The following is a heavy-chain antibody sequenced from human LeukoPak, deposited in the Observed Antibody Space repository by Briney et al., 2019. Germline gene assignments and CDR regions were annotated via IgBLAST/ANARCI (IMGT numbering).Heavy chain of an antibody. CDR1: GFTFSSYG. J-gene: IGHJ3*02. CDR3: ARIVGADDAFDI. CDR2: IRYDGSNK. D-gene: IGHD1-26*01. Sequence: QTGGSLRLSCAASGFTFSSYGMHWVRQAPGKGLEWVAFIRYDGSNKYYADSVKGRFTISRDNSKNTLYLQMNSLRAEDTAVYYCARIVGADDAFDIWGQGTMVTVSS. V-gene: IGHV3-30*02.